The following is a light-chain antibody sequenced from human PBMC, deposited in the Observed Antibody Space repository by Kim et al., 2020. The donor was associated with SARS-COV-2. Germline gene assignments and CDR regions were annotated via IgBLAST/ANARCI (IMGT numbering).Light chain of an antibody. V-gene: IGLV2-11*01. J-gene: IGLJ3*02. Sequence: GQSVTISCTGTSSDVGGYNYVSWYQQHPGKAPKLMIYDVSKRPSGVPVRFSGSKSGNTASLTISGLQAEDEADYYCCSYAGSYTWVFGGGTQLTVL. CDR2: DVS. CDR3: CSYAGSYTWV. CDR1: SSDVGGYNY.